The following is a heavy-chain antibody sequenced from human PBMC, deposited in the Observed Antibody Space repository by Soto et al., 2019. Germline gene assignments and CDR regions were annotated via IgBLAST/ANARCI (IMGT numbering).Heavy chain of an antibody. CDR1: GFTFSNFG. D-gene: IGHD2-21*02. Sequence: QVQLVESGGGVVQPGRSLRLSCAASGFTFSNFGMHWVRQAAGKGLEWVIDISFDGSKTYYADSVKGRFTISRDNSKNTVSLEMNSLRPEDTGVYYCAKDLVAYCGGACHYYSDNWGQGTLVTVSS. V-gene: IGHV3-30*18. CDR3: AKDLVAYCGGACHYYSDN. CDR2: ISFDGSKT. J-gene: IGHJ4*02.